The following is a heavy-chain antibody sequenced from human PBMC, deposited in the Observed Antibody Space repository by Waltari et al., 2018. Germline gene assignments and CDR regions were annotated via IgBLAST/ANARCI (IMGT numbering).Heavy chain of an antibody. CDR2: IIHFLGKK. D-gene: IGHD2-21*02. CDR3: GGEEEGGGGYGGNSAPLDY. J-gene: IGHJ4*02. CDR1: GGTFSSYA. V-gene: IGHV1-69*04. Sequence: QVQLVQSGAEVKKPGSSVKVSCKASGGTFSSYASRWVRPAPEQGLGWRGRIIHFLGKKNYEQSSRGRLTITAKKPKDTPNRGRGSVSSEDRAVYYGGGEEEGGGGYGGNSAPLDYWGQGTLVTVSS.